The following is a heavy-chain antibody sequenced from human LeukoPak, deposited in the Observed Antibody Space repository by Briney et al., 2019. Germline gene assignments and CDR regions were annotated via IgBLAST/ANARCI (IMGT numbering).Heavy chain of an antibody. CDR3: AKAHSSSWN. Sequence: GGSLRLSCAASGFTFDDHGMNWVRQAPGKGLEWVSGINWNGGTTGYVDSVKGRFTISRDNAKNSLYLQMNSLRAEDTALYYCAKAHSSSWNWGQGTLVTVSS. CDR2: INWNGGTT. D-gene: IGHD6-13*01. CDR1: GFTFDDHG. V-gene: IGHV3-20*04. J-gene: IGHJ4*02.